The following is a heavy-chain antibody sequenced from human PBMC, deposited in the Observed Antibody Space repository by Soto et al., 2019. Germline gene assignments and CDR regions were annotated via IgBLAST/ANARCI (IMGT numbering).Heavy chain of an antibody. V-gene: IGHV5-51*01. CDR1: GYRFTAYW. D-gene: IGHD3-22*01. J-gene: IGHJ3*02. Sequence: GGSLNLPWNGSGYRFTAYWIGWVRQMPGKGPEWMGIIYPTDSDIRYSPSFQGQVTISADKSISTAYLQWSSLKASDTAIYYCASTYHYDSSGYYYKGYDAFEIWGQGTMVTVSS. CDR2: IYPTDSDI. CDR3: ASTYHYDSSGYYYKGYDAFEI.